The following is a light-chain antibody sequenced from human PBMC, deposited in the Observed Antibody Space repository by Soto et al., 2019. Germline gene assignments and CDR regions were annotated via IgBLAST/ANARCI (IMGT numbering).Light chain of an antibody. V-gene: IGKV4-1*01. CDR1: QSILHSSNNKNY. CDR3: QQYSSIPLT. Sequence: DIVTTQSPDSLAVSLGERATINCKSSQSILHSSNNKNYLAWYQKKPGQPPKLLIYWASTRESGVPDRFSGSGSGTDFALTISSLQAEDVAIYYCQQYSSIPLTFGGGTKVEIK. J-gene: IGKJ4*01. CDR2: WAS.